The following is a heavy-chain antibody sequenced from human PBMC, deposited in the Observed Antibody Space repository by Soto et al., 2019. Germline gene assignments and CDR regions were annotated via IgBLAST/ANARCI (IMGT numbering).Heavy chain of an antibody. V-gene: IGHV4-39*01. CDR1: GDSMTSSSYY. Sequence: QLQLQESGPGLVKPSETLSLTCTVSGDSMTSSSYYWGWIRQPPGKGLEWIGSIYYSERPSYNSGSTYYSPSIKSRGTISGDTSKSQFSLKLSSVTAADTAVYYCARHTRNQFDPWGQGTLVTVAA. CDR3: ARHTRNQFDP. J-gene: IGHJ5*02. CDR2: IYYSERPSYNSGST.